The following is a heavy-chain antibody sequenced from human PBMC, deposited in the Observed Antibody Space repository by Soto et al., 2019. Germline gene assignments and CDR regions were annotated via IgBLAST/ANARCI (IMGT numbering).Heavy chain of an antibody. D-gene: IGHD3-10*01. CDR2: IYYSGST. CDR3: ARYYGSGSSDINYYYYYMDV. CDR1: GGSISSSSYY. Sequence: PSETLSLTCTVSGGSISSSSYYWGWIRQPPGKGLEWIGSIYYSGSTYYNPSLKSRVTISVDTSKNQFSLKLSSVTAADTAVYYCARYYGSGSSDINYYYYYMDVWGKGTTVT. V-gene: IGHV4-39*01. J-gene: IGHJ6*03.